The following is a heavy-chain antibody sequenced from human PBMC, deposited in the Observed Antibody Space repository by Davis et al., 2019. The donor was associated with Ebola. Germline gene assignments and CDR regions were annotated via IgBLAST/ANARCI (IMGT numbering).Heavy chain of an antibody. J-gene: IGHJ4*02. CDR3: ARIRPRTRYCSGDSCYSFLDY. D-gene: IGHD2-15*01. CDR1: GGSLSNYY. Sequence: SETLSLTCAVYGGSLSNYYWSWIRQPPGKGLEWIGEINHSGSTTYNPSLKSRVTISVDTSKNQFSLKLSSVTAADTAVYYCARIRPRTRYCSGDSCYSFLDYWGQGGLVTVSS. V-gene: IGHV4-34*01. CDR2: INHSGST.